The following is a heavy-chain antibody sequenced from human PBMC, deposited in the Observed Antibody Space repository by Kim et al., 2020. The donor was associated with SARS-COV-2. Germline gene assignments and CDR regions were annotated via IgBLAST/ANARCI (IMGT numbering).Heavy chain of an antibody. V-gene: IGHV3-7*01. D-gene: IGHD3-10*01. CDR2: LNQDGSEK. J-gene: IGHJ4*02. CDR1: GFTSTGYW. CDR3: FLGGLYQLDY. Sequence: GGSLRLSCAASGFTSTGYWMNWVRQAPGKGLEWVANLNQDGSEKNYVDSVKGRFTISRDNARNSLYLQMNSLRAEDTAVYYCFLGGLYQLDYWGQGTLVTVSS.